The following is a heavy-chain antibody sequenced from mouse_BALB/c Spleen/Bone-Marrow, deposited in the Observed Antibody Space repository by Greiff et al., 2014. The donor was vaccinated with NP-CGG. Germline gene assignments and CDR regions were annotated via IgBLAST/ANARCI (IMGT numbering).Heavy chain of an antibody. CDR1: GYTFTSYW. D-gene: IGHD2-14*01. Sequence: VQLQQSGAELVRPGASVKLSCKASGYTFTSYWINWVKQRPGQGLEWIGNIYPSDSYTNYNQKLKDKATLTVDKSSSTAYMQHSSPTSEDSAVYYGTRRDRNDYYAMDYWGQGTSVTVSS. CDR2: IYPSDSYT. J-gene: IGHJ4*01. V-gene: IGHV1-69*02. CDR3: TRRDRNDYYAMDY.